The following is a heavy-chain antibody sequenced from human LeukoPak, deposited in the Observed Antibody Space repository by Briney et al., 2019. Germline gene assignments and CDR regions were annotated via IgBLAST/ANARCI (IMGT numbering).Heavy chain of an antibody. V-gene: IGHV4-4*07. CDR1: GGSISSYY. Sequence: PSETLSLTCTVSGGSISSYYWSWIRQPAGKGLEWIGRIYTSGSTNYNPSLKSRVTMSVDTSKNQFSLKLSSVTAADTVVYYCARDHATMVRGVIIPDSNWFDPWGQGTLVTVSS. CDR3: ARDHATMVRGVIIPDSNWFDP. D-gene: IGHD3-10*01. CDR2: IYTSGST. J-gene: IGHJ5*02.